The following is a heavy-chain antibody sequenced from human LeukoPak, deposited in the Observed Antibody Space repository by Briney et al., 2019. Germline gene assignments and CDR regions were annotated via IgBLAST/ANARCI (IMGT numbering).Heavy chain of an antibody. CDR1: GFSLSTSGVG. J-gene: IGHJ5*02. CDR2: IYWDDDK. V-gene: IGHV2-5*02. CDR3: AHLDSTNWYSDWFDP. D-gene: IGHD6-13*01. Sequence: SVPTLVNPTQTLTLTCTFSGFSLSTSGVGVRWIRQPPGKALEWLALIYWDDDKRYSPSLKRRLNITKDTSKNQVVLTMTNMDPVDTATYYCAHLDSTNWYSDWFDPWGQGTLVTVSS.